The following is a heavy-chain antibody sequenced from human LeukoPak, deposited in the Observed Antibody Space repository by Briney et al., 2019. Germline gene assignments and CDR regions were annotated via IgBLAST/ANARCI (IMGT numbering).Heavy chain of an antibody. CDR2: INHSGST. V-gene: IGHV4-34*01. J-gene: IGHJ4*02. Sequence: SETLSLTCAVYGGSYSGYYWSWILQPPGKGLEWIGEINHSGSTNYNPSLKSRVTISVDTSKNQFSLKLSSVTAADTAVYYCARFDMSLGTGTAYWGQGTLVTVSS. CDR1: GGSYSGYY. D-gene: IGHD1-7*01. CDR3: ARFDMSLGTGTAY.